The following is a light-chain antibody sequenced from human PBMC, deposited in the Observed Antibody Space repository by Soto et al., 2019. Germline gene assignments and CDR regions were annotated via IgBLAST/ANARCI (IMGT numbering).Light chain of an antibody. V-gene: IGKV3-15*01. CDR3: QQYNNWPPWT. CDR1: QSVSSN. J-gene: IGKJ1*01. Sequence: EIVMTQSPATLSVSPGERATLSCRASQSVSSNLDWYQQKPGQAPRLLIYGASTRATGIPARFSGSGSGTEFPLTISNLQSEDFAVYYSQQYNNWPPWTFGQGTKVEIQ. CDR2: GAS.